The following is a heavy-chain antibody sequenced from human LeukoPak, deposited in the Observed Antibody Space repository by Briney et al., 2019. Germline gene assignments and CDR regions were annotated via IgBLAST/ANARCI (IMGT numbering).Heavy chain of an antibody. D-gene: IGHD3-22*01. CDR2: ISSSSSYI. CDR1: GFTFSSYS. CDR3: ARSRSKGDSSGYSPQK. Sequence: GGSLRLSCAASGFTFSSYSMNWVRQAPGKGLEWVSSISSSSSYIYYADSVKGRFTISRDNAKNSLYLQMNSLRAEDTAVYYCARSRSKGDSSGYSPQKWGQGTLVTVSS. J-gene: IGHJ4*02. V-gene: IGHV3-21*01.